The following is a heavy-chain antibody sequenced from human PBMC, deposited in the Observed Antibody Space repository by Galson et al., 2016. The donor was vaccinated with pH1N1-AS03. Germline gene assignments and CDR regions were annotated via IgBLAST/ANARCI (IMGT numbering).Heavy chain of an antibody. CDR3: ARDLGGGIIKEAY. CDR1: GYTFTSYG. D-gene: IGHD3-10*01. Sequence: SVKVSCKASGYTFTSYGISWVRQAPGQGLEWMGWISGDNGNTNYAQKFQGRVTMTTDTSTSTAYMELRSLRSDEPAVFYCARDLGGGIIKEAYWGQGTLVTVSS. J-gene: IGHJ4*02. V-gene: IGHV1-18*04. CDR2: ISGDNGNT.